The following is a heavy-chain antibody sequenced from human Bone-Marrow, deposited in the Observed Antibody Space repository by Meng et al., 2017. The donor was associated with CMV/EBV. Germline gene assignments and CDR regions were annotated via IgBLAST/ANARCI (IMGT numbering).Heavy chain of an antibody. J-gene: IGHJ4*02. CDR3: ARDLGRYSGRYTSLGLDY. CDR1: GFTFSSYG. CDR2: IRYDGSNK. D-gene: IGHD1-26*01. V-gene: IGHV3-30*02. Sequence: GESLKISCAASGFTFSSYGMHWVRQAPGKGLEWVAFIRYDGSNKYYADSVKGRFTISRDNSKNTLYLQMNSLRAEDTAVYYCARDLGRYSGRYTSLGLDYWGQGTLVTVSS.